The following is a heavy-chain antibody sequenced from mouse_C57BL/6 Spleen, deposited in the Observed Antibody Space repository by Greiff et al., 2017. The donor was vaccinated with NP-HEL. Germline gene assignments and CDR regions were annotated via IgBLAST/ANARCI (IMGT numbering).Heavy chain of an antibody. CDR3: ARGGFITTVVEDY. CDR1: GYTFTSYW. V-gene: IGHV1-64*01. Sequence: VQLKQPGAELVKPGASVKLSCKASGYTFTSYWMHWVKQRPGQGLEWIGMIHPNSGSTNYNEKFKSKATLTVDKSSSTAYMQLSSLTSEDSAVYYGARGGFITTVVEDYWGQGTTLTVSS. D-gene: IGHD1-1*01. CDR2: IHPNSGST. J-gene: IGHJ2*01.